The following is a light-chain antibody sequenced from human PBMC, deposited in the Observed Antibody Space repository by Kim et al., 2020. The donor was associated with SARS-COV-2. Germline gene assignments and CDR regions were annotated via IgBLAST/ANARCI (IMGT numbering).Light chain of an antibody. J-gene: IGKJ2*01. CDR3: EQYHNWPQYP. CDR2: GAS. Sequence: EIVMTQSPATLSVFPGERATLSCRASQSVSNNLAWYQQKPGQAPSLLIYGASTRATGIPARFGGSGSGTAFTLTISSLQSEDFAVYYCEQYHNWPQYPFGKGTKLEF. CDR1: QSVSNN. V-gene: IGKV3-15*01.